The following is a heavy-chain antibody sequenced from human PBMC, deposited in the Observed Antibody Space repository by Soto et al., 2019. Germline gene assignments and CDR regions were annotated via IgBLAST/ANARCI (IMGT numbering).Heavy chain of an antibody. V-gene: IGHV4-59*01. Sequence: QVQLQESGPGLMKPSETLSLTCTVSGDSISRYYWSWIRLSPGKGLEWIGYIYYSGETNYNPSVKSRVTISVDRTKNQFSLKLGWVTAADTAVYYCARDQGGEFLKGSGMDVWGQGTTVIVSS. J-gene: IGHJ6*02. CDR1: GDSISRYY. CDR3: ARDQGGEFLKGSGMDV. D-gene: IGHD3-10*01. CDR2: IYYSGET.